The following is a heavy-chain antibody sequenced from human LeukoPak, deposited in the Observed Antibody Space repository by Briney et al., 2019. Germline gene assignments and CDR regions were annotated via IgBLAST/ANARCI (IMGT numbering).Heavy chain of an antibody. V-gene: IGHV3-23*01. CDR3: ARRVGATTASNWFDP. Sequence: GGSLRLSCAASGFTFSSYAMSWVRQAPGKGLEWFSAISGSGGSTYYADSVKGRFTISRDNSKNTLYLQMNSLRAEDTAVYYCARRVGATTASNWFDPWGQGTLVTVSS. D-gene: IGHD1-26*01. CDR1: GFTFSSYA. CDR2: ISGSGGST. J-gene: IGHJ5*02.